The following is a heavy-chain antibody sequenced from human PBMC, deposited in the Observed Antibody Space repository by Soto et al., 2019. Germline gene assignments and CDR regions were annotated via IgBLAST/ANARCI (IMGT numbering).Heavy chain of an antibody. J-gene: IGHJ3*02. CDR2: ISGSGGST. Sequence: GGSLRLSCAASGFTFSSYAMSWVRQAPGKGLEWVSAISGSGGSTYYADSVKGRFTISRDNSKNTLYLQMNSLRAEDTAVYYCANLWGSSGWHRGNAFDIWGQGTMVTVSS. V-gene: IGHV3-23*01. D-gene: IGHD6-19*01. CDR3: ANLWGSSGWHRGNAFDI. CDR1: GFTFSSYA.